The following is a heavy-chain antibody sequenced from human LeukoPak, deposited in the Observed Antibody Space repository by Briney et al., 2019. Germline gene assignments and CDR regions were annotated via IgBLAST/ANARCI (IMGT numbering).Heavy chain of an antibody. J-gene: IGHJ4*02. CDR3: ARGSLIRIVASALVD. D-gene: IGHD5-12*01. CDR1: GFTFSSYA. V-gene: IGHV3-30-3*01. Sequence: PGGSLRLSCAASGFTFSSYAMHWVRQAPGKGLEWVAVISYDGSNKYYADSVKGRFTISRDNSKNTLYLQMNSLRAEDTAVYYCARGSLIRIVASALVDWGQGTLVTVSS. CDR2: ISYDGSNK.